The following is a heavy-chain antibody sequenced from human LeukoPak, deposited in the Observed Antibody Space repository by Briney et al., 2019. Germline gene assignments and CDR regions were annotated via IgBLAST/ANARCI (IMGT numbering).Heavy chain of an antibody. V-gene: IGHV3-48*03. J-gene: IGHJ3*02. CDR3: AGRPIPRWSNAFDI. CDR2: ISSSGSTI. Sequence: QTGGSLRLSCAASGFTFSSYEMNWVRQAPGKGLEWVSYISSSGSTIYYADSVKGRFTISRDNAKNSLYLQMNSLRAEDTAVYYCAGRPIPRWSNAFDIWGQGTMVTVSS. CDR1: GFTFSSYE. D-gene: IGHD2-15*01.